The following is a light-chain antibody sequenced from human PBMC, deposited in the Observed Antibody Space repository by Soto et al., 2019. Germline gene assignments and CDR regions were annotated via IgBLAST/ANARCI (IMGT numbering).Light chain of an antibody. J-gene: IGKJ3*01. CDR2: AAS. CDR1: QNINSY. V-gene: IGKV1-39*01. CDR3: QQTYSTLLT. Sequence: DIQMTQSPSSLSASVGDRVTITCRASQNINSYLNWYQQKPGRAPKLLIYAASYLQSGVPSRFSGSGSGTDFTLTISSLQPEDFATYYCQQTYSTLLTFGPGTKVDIK.